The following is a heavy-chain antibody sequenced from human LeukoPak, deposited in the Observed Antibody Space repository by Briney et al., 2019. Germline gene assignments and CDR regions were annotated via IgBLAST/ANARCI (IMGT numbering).Heavy chain of an antibody. V-gene: IGHV3-21*01. CDR3: ARDINNFGEIDY. J-gene: IGHJ4*02. D-gene: IGHD1-20*01. Sequence: GSLRLSCAASGFTFSSYSMNWVRQAPGNGLEWVSSISSSSSYIYYADSVKGRFTISRDNAKNSLYLQMNSLRAEDTAVYYCARDINNFGEIDYWGQGTLVTVSS. CDR2: ISSSSSYI. CDR1: GFTFSSYS.